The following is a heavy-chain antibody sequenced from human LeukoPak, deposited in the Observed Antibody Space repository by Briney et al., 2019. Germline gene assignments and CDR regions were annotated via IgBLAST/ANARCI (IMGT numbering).Heavy chain of an antibody. V-gene: IGHV4-39*07. J-gene: IGHJ6*02. CDR1: GGSISSSSYY. D-gene: IGHD2-8*01. Sequence: SETLSLTCTVSGGSISSSSYYWAWIRQPPGKGLEWIGSIYYSGSTYYNPSLKSRVTISVDKSKNQFSLKLSSVTAADTAVYYCARRRSSGVMDVWGQGTTVTVSS. CDR3: ARRRSSGVMDV. CDR2: IYYSGST.